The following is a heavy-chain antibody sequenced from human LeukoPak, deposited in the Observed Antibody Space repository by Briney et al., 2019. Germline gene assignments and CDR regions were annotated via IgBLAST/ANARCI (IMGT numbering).Heavy chain of an antibody. Sequence: ASVKVSCKTSGYTFTGYYMHWVRQAPGQGLEWMGWIHPNSGGTNYAQRFQGRVTMTRDTSMSTAYMELSRLRSDDSAVYYCARYFYDSSGSSSDAFDIWGQGTMVTVSS. CDR3: ARYFYDSSGSSSDAFDI. V-gene: IGHV1-2*02. D-gene: IGHD3-22*01. CDR2: IHPNSGGT. CDR1: GYTFTGYY. J-gene: IGHJ3*02.